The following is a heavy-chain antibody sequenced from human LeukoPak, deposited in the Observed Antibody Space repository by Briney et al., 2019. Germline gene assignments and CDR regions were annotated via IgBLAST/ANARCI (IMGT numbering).Heavy chain of an antibody. Sequence: SETLSLTCTVSGGSISSYYWSWIRQPPGKGLEWIGYIYYSGSTNYNPSLKSRVTISVDTSKNQFSLKLSSVTAADTAVYYCARSAYYYDSIDYRGQGTLVTVSS. J-gene: IGHJ4*02. CDR2: IYYSGST. V-gene: IGHV4-59*01. CDR3: ARSAYYYDSIDY. D-gene: IGHD3-22*01. CDR1: GGSISSYY.